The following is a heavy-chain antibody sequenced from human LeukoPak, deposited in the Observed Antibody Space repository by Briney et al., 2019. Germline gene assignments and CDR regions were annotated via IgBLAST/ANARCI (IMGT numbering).Heavy chain of an antibody. CDR3: ARSPGYCSSTSCYRGDAFDI. V-gene: IGHV4-31*03. CDR1: GGSISSGGYY. Sequence: PSQTLSLTCTVSGGSISSGGYYWSWLRQHPGKGLEWIGYIYYSGSTYYNPSLKSRVTISVDTSKNQFSLKLSSVTAADTAVYYCARSPGYCSSTSCYRGDAFDIWGQGTMVTVSS. D-gene: IGHD2-2*01. J-gene: IGHJ3*02. CDR2: IYYSGST.